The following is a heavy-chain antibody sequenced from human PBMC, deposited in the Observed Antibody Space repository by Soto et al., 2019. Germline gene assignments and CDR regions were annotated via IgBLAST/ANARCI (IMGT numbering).Heavy chain of an antibody. CDR3: TATPRNGMGV. CDR1: GFRVSDYW. CDR2: VRNEGSK. V-gene: IGHV3-74*01. J-gene: IGHJ6*02. Sequence: EVHLVESGGGLVQPGGSLRLACAGSGFRVSDYWMHWVRQAPGKGLVWVSRVRNEGSKEYADFVKGRFTLSKDNAKNTLYLEMDSLSVEDTALYYCTATPRNGMGVWGQGTKVTVAS.